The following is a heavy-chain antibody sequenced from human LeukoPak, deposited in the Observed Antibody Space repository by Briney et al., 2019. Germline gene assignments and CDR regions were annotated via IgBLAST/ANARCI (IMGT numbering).Heavy chain of an antibody. V-gene: IGHV3-48*04. Sequence: GGSLRLSCAASGFTFTAFTINWVRQAPGKGREWVSYICSSGSTLYYADSVKGRFTISRDNAKNSLCLQMNSLRAEDTAVYYCARRYCSSTSCTLDYWGQGTLVTVSS. CDR2: ICSSGSTL. CDR1: GFTFTAFT. D-gene: IGHD2-2*01. CDR3: ARRYCSSTSCTLDY. J-gene: IGHJ4*02.